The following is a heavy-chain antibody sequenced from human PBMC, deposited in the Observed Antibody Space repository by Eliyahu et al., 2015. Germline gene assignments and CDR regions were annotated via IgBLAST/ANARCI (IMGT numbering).Heavy chain of an antibody. J-gene: IGHJ5*02. CDR2: LYHGGST. CDR3: ARMKGHRDFWSGDGWFDP. CDR1: GVSISSGGFS. V-gene: IGHV4-30-2*01. Sequence: QVQLQESGSGLVKPSETLLLTCAVSGVSISSGGFSWSWIRQPPGKGLESVGFLYHGGSTYYNPSLESRVTVSVDNSKNQFSLKLTSATAADTAVYYCARMKGHRDFWSGDGWFDPWGQGTLVTVSS. D-gene: IGHD3-3*01.